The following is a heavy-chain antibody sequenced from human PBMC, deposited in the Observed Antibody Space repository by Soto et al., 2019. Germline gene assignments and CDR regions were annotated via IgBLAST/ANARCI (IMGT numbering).Heavy chain of an antibody. CDR1: GGSFSDYY. J-gene: IGHJ2*01. CDR3: AREVPSRYFDL. V-gene: IGHV4-34*01. Sequence: QVRLQQWAAGLLKPSETLPLTCAVYGGSFSDYYWSWIRQSPGKGLEWIGEINHSGSTNYNPSLKSRVTLSVDTSQTQFSLKLNSVTAADTAVYYCAREVPSRYFDLWGRGTPVTVSS. CDR2: INHSGST. D-gene: IGHD3-10*01.